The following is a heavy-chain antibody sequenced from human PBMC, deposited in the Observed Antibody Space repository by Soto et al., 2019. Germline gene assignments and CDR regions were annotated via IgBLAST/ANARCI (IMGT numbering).Heavy chain of an antibody. Sequence: LRLSCAASGFTFSSYAMSWVRQAPGKGLEWVSAISGSGGSTYYADSVKGRFTISRGNSKNTLYLQMNSLRAEDTAVYYCAKEGIAAPPLYYYYGMDVWGQGTTVTVSS. D-gene: IGHD6-13*01. CDR3: AKEGIAAPPLYYYYGMDV. J-gene: IGHJ6*02. CDR2: ISGSGGST. CDR1: GFTFSSYA. V-gene: IGHV3-23*01.